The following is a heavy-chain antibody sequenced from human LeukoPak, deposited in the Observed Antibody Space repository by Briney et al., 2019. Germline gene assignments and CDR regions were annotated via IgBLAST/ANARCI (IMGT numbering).Heavy chain of an antibody. J-gene: IGHJ6*03. CDR2: IYTSGST. CDR3: ARSETAAGTHYYYYYMDV. D-gene: IGHD6-19*01. V-gene: IGHV4-4*07. Sequence: PSETLSLTCTVSGGSISSYYWSWIRQPAGKGLEWIGRIYTSGSTNYNPSLKSRVTMSVDTSKNQFSLKLSSVTAADTAVYYCARSETAAGTHYYYYYMDVWGKGTTVIVSS. CDR1: GGSISSYY.